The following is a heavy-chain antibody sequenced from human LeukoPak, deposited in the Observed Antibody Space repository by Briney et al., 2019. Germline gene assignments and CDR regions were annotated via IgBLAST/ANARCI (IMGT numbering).Heavy chain of an antibody. CDR3: ARVSLVRGAPDYYFDY. V-gene: IGHV4-4*07. J-gene: IGHJ4*02. CDR2: IYHSGST. D-gene: IGHD3-10*01. CDR1: GGSIRSYY. Sequence: SETLSLTCTVSGGSIRSYYWSWIRQPAGKGLEWIGRIYHSGSTNDNPSLKSRVTMSVDTSKNQFSLRLSSVTAADTAVYYCARVSLVRGAPDYYFDYWGQGTLVTVSS.